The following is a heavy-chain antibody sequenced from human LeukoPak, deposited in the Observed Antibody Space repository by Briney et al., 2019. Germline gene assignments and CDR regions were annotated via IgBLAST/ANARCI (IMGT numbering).Heavy chain of an antibody. J-gene: IGHJ4*02. V-gene: IGHV4-4*07. CDR3: ARVTYYYNSSGYFYDDY. Sequence: PSETLSLTCTVSGGSVRSYYWSWIRQPAGKGLEWIVRFYPSGSTNYNPSLKSRVTMSIDTSKNQFSLKLTSVTAADTAVYYCARVTYYYNSSGYFYDDYWGQGTLVTVSS. D-gene: IGHD3-22*01. CDR2: FYPSGST. CDR1: GGSVRSYY.